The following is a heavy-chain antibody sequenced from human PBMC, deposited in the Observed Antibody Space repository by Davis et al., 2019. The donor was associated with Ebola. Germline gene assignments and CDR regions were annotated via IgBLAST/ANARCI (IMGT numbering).Heavy chain of an antibody. CDR1: GFTFSSHW. V-gene: IGHV3-7*03. CDR2: IRGDGSAN. D-gene: IGHD1-26*01. J-gene: IGHJ3*02. CDR3: AASSGSPANI. Sequence: PAGSLTLSCAVSGFTFSSHWMSWVRQAPGEGLEWVANIRGDGSANYYAGSVKGRFIISRDNAKNSLHLQMNSLRAEDTAVYYCAASSGSPANIWGQGTMVTVSS.